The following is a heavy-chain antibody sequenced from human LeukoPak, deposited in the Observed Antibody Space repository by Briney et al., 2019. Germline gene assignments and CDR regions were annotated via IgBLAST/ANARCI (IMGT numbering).Heavy chain of an antibody. CDR2: ISYDGGNK. V-gene: IGHV3-30*03. Sequence: GGSLRLSCAASGFTFSSYGMHWVRQAPGKGLEWVAVISYDGGNKYYADSVKGRFTISRDNSKNTLYLQVNSLRAEDTAVYYCARAGGVVSMEFVDYWGQGTLVTVSS. D-gene: IGHD3-16*01. J-gene: IGHJ4*02. CDR3: ARAGGVVSMEFVDY. CDR1: GFTFSSYG.